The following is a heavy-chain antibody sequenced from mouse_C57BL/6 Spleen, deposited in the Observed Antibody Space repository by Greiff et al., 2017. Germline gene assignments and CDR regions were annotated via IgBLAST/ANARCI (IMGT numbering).Heavy chain of an antibody. V-gene: IGHV1-80*01. D-gene: IGHD2-3*01. Sequence: VQLQESGAELVKPGASVKISCKASGYAFSSYWMNWVKQRPGKGLEWIGQIYPGDGDTNYNGKFKGKATLTADKSSSTAYMQLSSLTSEDSAVYFCARIYDGYCMDYWGQGTSVTVSS. CDR1: GYAFSSYW. CDR3: ARIYDGYCMDY. J-gene: IGHJ4*01. CDR2: IYPGDGDT.